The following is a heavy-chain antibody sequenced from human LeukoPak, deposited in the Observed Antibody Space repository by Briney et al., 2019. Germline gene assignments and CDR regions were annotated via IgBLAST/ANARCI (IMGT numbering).Heavy chain of an antibody. Sequence: ASVKVSCKASGYTFTSYGISWVRQAPGQGLEWMGWISAYNGNTNYAQKLQGRVTMTTDTSTSTAYMELRSLRSDDTAVYYCARDEAYYDSSGLDTDAFDIWGQGTMVTVSS. J-gene: IGHJ3*02. V-gene: IGHV1-18*01. CDR2: ISAYNGNT. D-gene: IGHD3-22*01. CDR3: ARDEAYYDSSGLDTDAFDI. CDR1: GYTFTSYG.